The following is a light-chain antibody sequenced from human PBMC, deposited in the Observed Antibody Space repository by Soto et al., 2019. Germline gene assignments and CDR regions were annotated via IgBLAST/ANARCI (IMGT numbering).Light chain of an antibody. V-gene: IGKV3-20*01. Sequence: EIVLTQSPGTLSLSPGERATLSCRASQSLTGSYLAWYQQKPGQAPRLLIYGAFSRATGIPDRFSGSGSGTDFTLTISRLEPEDFAVYYCQQYGSLITFGQGTRLEI. CDR1: QSLTGSY. CDR2: GAF. J-gene: IGKJ5*01. CDR3: QQYGSLIT.